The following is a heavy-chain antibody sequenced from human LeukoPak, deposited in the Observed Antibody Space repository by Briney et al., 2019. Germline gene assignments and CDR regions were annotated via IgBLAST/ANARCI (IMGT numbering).Heavy chain of an antibody. J-gene: IGHJ3*02. CDR3: ARVFKELRDQLRNAFDI. Sequence: ASVKVSCKASGYTFTSYYMHWLRQAPGQGLEWMGIINPSGGSTSYAQKFQGRVTMTRDTSTSTVYMELSSLRSEDTAVYYCARVFKELRDQLRNAFDIWSQGTMVTVSS. CDR1: GYTFTSYY. CDR2: INPSGGST. D-gene: IGHD1-7*01. V-gene: IGHV1-46*01.